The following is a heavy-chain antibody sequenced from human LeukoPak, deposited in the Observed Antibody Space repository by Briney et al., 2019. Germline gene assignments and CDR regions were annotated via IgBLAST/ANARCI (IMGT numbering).Heavy chain of an antibody. CDR3: ARNAYASSWYWFDP. J-gene: IGHJ5*02. CDR1: GGSIRGYY. V-gene: IGHV4-59*01. Sequence: SETLSLTCTVSGGSIRGYYWSWIRQPPGKGLEWIGYIYYSGTTNYNPSLKSRLTISVDTSKIQFSLKLSSVTAADTAVYYCARNAYASSWYWFDPWGQGALVTVSS. CDR2: IYYSGTT. D-gene: IGHD6-13*01.